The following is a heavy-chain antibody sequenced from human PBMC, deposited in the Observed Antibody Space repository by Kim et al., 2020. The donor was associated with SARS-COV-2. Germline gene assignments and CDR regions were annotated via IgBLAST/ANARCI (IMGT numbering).Heavy chain of an antibody. CDR3: ARDSLGDYDSSGYYRSYYYYGMDV. D-gene: IGHD3-22*01. J-gene: IGHJ6*02. CDR2: ISSSSSTI. Sequence: GGSLRLSCAASGFTFSSYSMNWVRQAPGKGLEWVSYISSSSSTIYYADSVKGRFTISRDNAKNSLYLQMNSLRDEDTAVYYCARDSLGDYDSSGYYRSYYYYGMDVWGQGTTVTVSS. V-gene: IGHV3-48*02. CDR1: GFTFSSYS.